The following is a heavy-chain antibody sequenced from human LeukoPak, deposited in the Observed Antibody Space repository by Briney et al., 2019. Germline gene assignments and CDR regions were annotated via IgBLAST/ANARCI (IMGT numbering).Heavy chain of an antibody. J-gene: IGHJ4*02. CDR3: TRAPLLWFGGSTWWFDY. Sequence: GGSLRLSCTASGFTFGDYAMSWFRRAPGKGLEWVGFIRSKAYGGTTEYAASVKGRFTISRDDSKSIAYLQMNSLKTEDTAVYYCTRAPLLWFGGSTWWFDYWGQGTLVTVS. CDR1: GFTFGDYA. V-gene: IGHV3-49*03. CDR2: IRSKAYGGTT. D-gene: IGHD3-10*01.